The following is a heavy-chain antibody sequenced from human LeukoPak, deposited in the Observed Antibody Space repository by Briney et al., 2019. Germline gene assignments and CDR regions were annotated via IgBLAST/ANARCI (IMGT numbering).Heavy chain of an antibody. D-gene: IGHD6-6*01. CDR1: GFTFSSHT. CDR3: ASPSLGYY. J-gene: IGHJ4*02. CDR2: ITGSGDST. V-gene: IGHV3-23*01. Sequence: GGSLRLSCAASGFTFSSHTMSWVRQAPGKGLEWVSSITGSGDSTYDADSVKGRFTISRDNSKITLYLQVNSLRAEDTAVYYCASPSLGYYWGQGTLITVSS.